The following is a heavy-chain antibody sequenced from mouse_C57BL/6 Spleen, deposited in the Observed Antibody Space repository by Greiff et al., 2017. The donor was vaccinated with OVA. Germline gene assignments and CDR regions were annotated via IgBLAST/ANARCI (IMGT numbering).Heavy chain of an antibody. V-gene: IGHV1-69*01. CDR1: GYTFTSYW. CDR2: IDPSDSYT. CDR3: ARSGEYDGGFAY. D-gene: IGHD2-13*01. J-gene: IGHJ3*01. Sequence: QVQLQQPGAELVMPGASVKLSCKASGYTFTSYWMHWVKQRPGQGLEWIGEIDPSDSYTNYNQKFKGKSTLTVDKSSSTAYMQLSSLTSEDSAVYYCARSGEYDGGFAYWGQGTLVTVSA.